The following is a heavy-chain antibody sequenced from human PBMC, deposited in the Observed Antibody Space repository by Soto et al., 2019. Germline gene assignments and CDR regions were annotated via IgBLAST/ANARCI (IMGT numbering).Heavy chain of an antibody. CDR2: ISGSGGST. V-gene: IGHV3-23*01. Sequence: EVQLLESGGGLVQPGGSLRLSCAASGFTFSSYAMSWVRQAPGKGLEWVSAISGSGGSTYYADSVKGRFTISRDNSKNTLYLQMNSLRAEDTAVYYCAKVDIGAVPAAIRGLVWGQGTLVTVSS. CDR1: GFTFSSYA. J-gene: IGHJ4*02. D-gene: IGHD2-2*02. CDR3: AKVDIGAVPAAIRGLV.